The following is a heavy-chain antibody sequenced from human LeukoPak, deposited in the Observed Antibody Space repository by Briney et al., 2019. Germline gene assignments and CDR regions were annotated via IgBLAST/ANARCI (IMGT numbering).Heavy chain of an antibody. Sequence: PGGSLRLSXAASGFTVSSNYMGWVRQAPGKGLEWVSLIYSGGSTYYADSVKGRFTISRDNSKNTLYLQMNSLRAEDTAVYYCARDKSEYRYAYWSDYWGQGTLVTVSS. V-gene: IGHV3-66*02. CDR1: GFTVSSNY. J-gene: IGHJ4*02. D-gene: IGHD5-18*01. CDR3: ARDKSEYRYAYWSDY. CDR2: IYSGGST.